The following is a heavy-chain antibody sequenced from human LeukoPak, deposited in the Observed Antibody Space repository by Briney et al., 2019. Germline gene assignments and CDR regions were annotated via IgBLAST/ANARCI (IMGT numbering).Heavy chain of an antibody. J-gene: IGHJ5*02. CDR1: GDSMSSYY. CDR3: ARPLGYSGYHGPPRGWFDP. Sequence: SETLSLTCTVSGDSMSSYYWSWIRQPPGKGLEWIGNIDYSGSTNYNPSLKSRVTMSVDTSKSQFSLISLKLTSVTAADTAVYYCARPLGYSGYHGPPRGWFDPWGQGTLVTVSS. D-gene: IGHD5-12*01. CDR2: IDYSGST. V-gene: IGHV4-59*08.